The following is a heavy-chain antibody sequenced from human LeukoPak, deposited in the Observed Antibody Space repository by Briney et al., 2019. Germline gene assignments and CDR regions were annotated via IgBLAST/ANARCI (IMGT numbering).Heavy chain of an antibody. V-gene: IGHV3-23*01. CDR3: AKSGHAMAQPFDY. J-gene: IGHJ4*02. CDR1: GFTFSSYE. CDR2: VSTSGDST. Sequence: GGSLRLSCAASGFTFSSYEMNWVRQAPVKGLEWVSTVSTSGDSTTYADSVKGQFSISRDNSKNTLSLQMDSLRAEDTAVYYCAKSGHAMAQPFDYWGQGTLVTVSS. D-gene: IGHD1-14*01.